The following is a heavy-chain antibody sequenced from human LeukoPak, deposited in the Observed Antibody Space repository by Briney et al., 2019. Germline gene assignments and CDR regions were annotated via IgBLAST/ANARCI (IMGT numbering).Heavy chain of an antibody. CDR3: ARDLYDSSGYYYEDYYYYGMDV. J-gene: IGHJ6*02. CDR1: GFTFSLYA. CDR2: IDGGAGNT. Sequence: PGGSLRLSCVTSGFTFSLYAMSWVRQTPGKGLEWVSAIDGGAGNTFYGNSVKGRFTISRDNSKNTLYLQMNSLRAEDTAVYYCARDLYDSSGYYYEDYYYYGMDVWGQGTTVTVSS. V-gene: IGHV3-23*01. D-gene: IGHD3-22*01.